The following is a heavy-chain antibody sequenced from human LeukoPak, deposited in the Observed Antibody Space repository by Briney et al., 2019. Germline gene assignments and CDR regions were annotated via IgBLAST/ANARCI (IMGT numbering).Heavy chain of an antibody. Sequence: SVKVSCKTSGDTFSNYAVSWVRQAPGQGLEWMGGIIPIFGTPNYAQKFQGRVTITADESTSTAFMELSSLRSEDTAVYYCAREGYYYGSGSYPYGYWGQGTLVTVSS. V-gene: IGHV1-69*01. CDR1: GDTFSNYA. D-gene: IGHD3-10*01. J-gene: IGHJ4*02. CDR3: AREGYYYGSGSYPYGY. CDR2: IIPIFGTP.